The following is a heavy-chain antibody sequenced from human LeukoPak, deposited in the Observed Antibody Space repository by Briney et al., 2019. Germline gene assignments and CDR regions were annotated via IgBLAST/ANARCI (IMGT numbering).Heavy chain of an antibody. CDR2: ISWNSGSI. V-gene: IGHV3-9*01. Sequence: QAGGSLRLSCAASGFTFDDYGMHWVRQAPGKGLEWVSGISWNSGSIGYEDCVKGRFTISRDNAKNSLYLQMNSLSAEDTALYYCAKDISKQWLVGDFDYWGQGTLVSVSS. J-gene: IGHJ4*02. D-gene: IGHD6-19*01. CDR3: AKDISKQWLVGDFDY. CDR1: GFTFDDYG.